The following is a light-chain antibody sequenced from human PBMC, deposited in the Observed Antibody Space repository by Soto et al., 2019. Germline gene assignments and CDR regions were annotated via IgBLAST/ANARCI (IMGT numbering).Light chain of an antibody. J-gene: IGKJ1*01. CDR2: GAS. CDR3: QQYNTSPRT. Sequence: EIVLTQSPGTLSLSPGERATLSCRASQSVGSSLLAWYQQKRGQAPRLLIYGASNRATGIPDRFSGNGSGTDFTLTISRLEPEDFAVYYCQQYNTSPRTFGQGTKVEIK. V-gene: IGKV3-20*01. CDR1: QSVGSSL.